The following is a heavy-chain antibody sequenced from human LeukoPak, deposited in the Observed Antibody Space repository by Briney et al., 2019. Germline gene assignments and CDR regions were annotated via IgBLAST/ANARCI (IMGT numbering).Heavy chain of an antibody. Sequence: ASVRVSCKATGYTFTSYYMHWVRQAPGQGLEWMGIINPSGGSTSYAQKFQGRVTMTRDMSTSTVYMELSSLGSEDTAVYYCARGGLRLPDYWGQGTLVTVSS. V-gene: IGHV1-46*01. D-gene: IGHD5-12*01. J-gene: IGHJ4*02. CDR3: ARGGLRLPDY. CDR1: GYTFTSYY. CDR2: INPSGGST.